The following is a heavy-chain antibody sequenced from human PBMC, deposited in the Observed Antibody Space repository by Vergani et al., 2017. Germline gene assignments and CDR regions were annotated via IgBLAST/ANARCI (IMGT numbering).Heavy chain of an antibody. V-gene: IGHV4-59*10. J-gene: IGHJ3*02. CDR1: GGSISSYY. CDR2: IYTSGST. Sequence: QVQLQQWGAGLLKPSETLSLTCTVSGGSISSYYWSWIRPPAGKGLEWIGRIYTSGSTNYNPSLKGRVTMSVDTSKNQFSLKLSSVTAADTAVYYCARETYYYDSSGYYWGAFDIWGQGTMVTVSS. CDR3: ARETYYYDSSGYYWGAFDI. D-gene: IGHD3-22*01.